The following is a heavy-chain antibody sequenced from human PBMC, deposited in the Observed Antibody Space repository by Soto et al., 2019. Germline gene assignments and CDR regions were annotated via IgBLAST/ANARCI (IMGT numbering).Heavy chain of an antibody. CDR1: GDSVSSNSAA. J-gene: IGHJ4*02. CDR3: ARVGVGGYCSSTSCPGGIDY. Sequence: QVQLQQSGPGLVKPSQTLSLTCAISGDSVSSNSAAWNWIRQSPSRGLEWLGRTYYRSKWYNDYAVSVKSRITINPDTSKNQFSLQLNSVTPEDTAVYYCARVGVGGYCSSTSCPGGIDYWGQGTLVTVSS. V-gene: IGHV6-1*01. CDR2: TYYRSKWYN. D-gene: IGHD2-2*01.